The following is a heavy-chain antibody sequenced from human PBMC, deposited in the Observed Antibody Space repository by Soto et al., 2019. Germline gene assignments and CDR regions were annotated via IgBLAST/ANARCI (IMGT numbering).Heavy chain of an antibody. D-gene: IGHD3-22*01. V-gene: IGHV6-1*01. CDR2: TYYRSRGYN. Sequence: SQTLSLTCAISGDSVSSNSAAWNWIRESPSRGLEWLGRTYYRSRGYNHYGVSLKSRITVRPGTSNNRFSLQLHSVTPDDTAVYHCARSGPSGYFDYWGQGTLVTVSS. CDR3: ARSGPSGYFDY. CDR1: GDSVSSNSAA. J-gene: IGHJ4*02.